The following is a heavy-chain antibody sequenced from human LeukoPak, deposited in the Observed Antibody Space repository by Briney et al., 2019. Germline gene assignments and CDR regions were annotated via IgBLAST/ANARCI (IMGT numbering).Heavy chain of an antibody. CDR1: GYTFTSYD. D-gene: IGHD2-2*01. CDR3: ATGARVVVPAATYYYYYGMDV. J-gene: IGHJ6*02. CDR2: MNPNSGNT. V-gene: IGHV1-8*01. Sequence: ASVKVSCKASGYTFTSYDINWVRQATGQGLEWMGWMNPNSGNTGYAQKFQGRVTMTRSTSISTAYMELSSLRSEDTAVYYCATGARVVVPAATYYYYYGMDVWGQGTTVTVSS.